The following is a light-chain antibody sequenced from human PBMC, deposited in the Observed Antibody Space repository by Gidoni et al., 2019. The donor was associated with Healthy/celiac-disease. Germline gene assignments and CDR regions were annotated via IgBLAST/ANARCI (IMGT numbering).Light chain of an antibody. CDR1: QGIRND. CDR3: LQDYNYPCT. J-gene: IGKJ1*01. V-gene: IGKV1-6*01. CDR2: AAS. Sequence: AIQMTQSPSSLSASVGDRVTITCRSSQGIRNDLGWYQQKPGKAPKLLIYAASSLQSGVPSRFSGSGSGTDFTLTISSLQPEDFATYYCLQDYNYPCTFXXXTKVEIK.